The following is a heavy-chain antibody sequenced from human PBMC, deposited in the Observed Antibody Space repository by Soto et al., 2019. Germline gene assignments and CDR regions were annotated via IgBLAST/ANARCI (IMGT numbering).Heavy chain of an antibody. Sequence: QVQLVQSGAEVKKPGSSVTVSCKASGGTVSIYIISWVRQAPGQGLEWMGGIIPIFGTANYAQKFQGRVTITADESTSTAYMELSSLRSEDTAVYYCARGNHRWLQLWYFDLWGRGTLVTVSS. V-gene: IGHV1-69*12. D-gene: IGHD5-12*01. CDR1: GGTVSIYI. CDR3: ARGNHRWLQLWYFDL. CDR2: IIPIFGTA. J-gene: IGHJ2*01.